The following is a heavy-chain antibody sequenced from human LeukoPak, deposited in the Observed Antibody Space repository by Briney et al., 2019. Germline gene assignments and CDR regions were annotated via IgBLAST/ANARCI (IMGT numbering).Heavy chain of an antibody. CDR1: GFTFSSYS. CDR2: ITSSNNYI. V-gene: IGHV3-21*01. D-gene: IGHD3-22*01. CDR3: TSVDYDSSEDY. J-gene: IGHJ4*02. Sequence: GGSLRLSCAGSGFTFSSYSVNWVRQAPGKGLEWVSSITSSNNYIYYADSMKGRFTISRDNAKNSLYLQMNSLRAEDTAVYYCTSVDYDSSEDYWGQGTLVTVSS.